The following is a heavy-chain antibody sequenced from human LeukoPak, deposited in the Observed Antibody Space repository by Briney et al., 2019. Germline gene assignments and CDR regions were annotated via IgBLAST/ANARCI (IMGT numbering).Heavy chain of an antibody. V-gene: IGHV3-53*01. CDR2: IYSGGST. CDR1: GFTFSSYS. J-gene: IGHJ3*02. D-gene: IGHD6-13*01. CDR3: ASYSSSWYDDAFDI. Sequence: GGSLRLSCAASGFTFSSYSMNWVRQAPGKGLEWVSVIYSGGSTYYADSVKGRFTISRDNSKNALYLQMNSLRAEDTAVYYCASYSSSWYDDAFDIWGQGTMVTVSS.